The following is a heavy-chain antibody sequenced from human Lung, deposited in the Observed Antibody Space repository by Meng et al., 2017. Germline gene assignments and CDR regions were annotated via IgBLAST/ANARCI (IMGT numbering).Heavy chain of an antibody. V-gene: IGHV4-34*01. CDR2: INHSGST. CDR1: VGSFSDYY. D-gene: IGHD4-11*01. CDR3: ARGPTTMAHDFDY. J-gene: IGHJ4*02. Sequence: QVLPQRWGPGLLEPAETLSLTCVVSVGSFSDYYLSWIRQPPGKGLEWIGEINHSGSTNYNPSLESRATISVDTSQNNLSLKLSSVTAADSAVYYCARGPTTMAHDFDYWGQGTLVTVSS.